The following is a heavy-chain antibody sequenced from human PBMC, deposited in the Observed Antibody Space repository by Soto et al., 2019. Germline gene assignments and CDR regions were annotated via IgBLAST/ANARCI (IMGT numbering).Heavy chain of an antibody. V-gene: IGHV4-59*01. CDR3: ARGGYMKVDWFDP. D-gene: IGHD6-13*01. CDR2: TYYSGSS. Sequence: SETLSLTCTVSGGSITSYYWSWIRQPPGKGLEWIGYTYYSGSSHYNPSLKSRVTISVDTSKNQFSLNLASVTAADTAVYYCARGGYMKVDWFDPWGQGTLVTVSS. CDR1: GGSITSYY. J-gene: IGHJ5*02.